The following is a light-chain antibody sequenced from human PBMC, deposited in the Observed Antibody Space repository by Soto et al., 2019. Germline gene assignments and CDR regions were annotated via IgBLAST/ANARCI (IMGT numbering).Light chain of an antibody. J-gene: IGKJ4*01. CDR3: QQYGSSSRT. V-gene: IGKV3-20*01. CDR1: QSDTSTY. Sequence: EIVLTQSPGTLSLSPGERATLSCRASQSDTSTYLAWYQQKPGQAPRLLIYDTSSRATGIPDRFSDSGSGTDFTLTISRLEPEDFAMYYCQQYGSSSRTFGGGTKVEIK. CDR2: DTS.